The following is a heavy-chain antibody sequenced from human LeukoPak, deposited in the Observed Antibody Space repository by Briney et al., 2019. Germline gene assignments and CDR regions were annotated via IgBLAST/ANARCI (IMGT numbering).Heavy chain of an antibody. CDR2: IYTSGST. Sequence: PSETLSLTCTVSGGSISSYYWSWIRQPAGKGLEWIGRIYTSGSTNYNPSLKSRVTMSVDTSKNQFSLKLSSVTAADTAVYYCAREGYCSSTSCYYMDAWGKGTTVTVSS. CDR1: GGSISSYY. D-gene: IGHD2-2*01. J-gene: IGHJ6*03. V-gene: IGHV4-4*07. CDR3: AREGYCSSTSCYYMDA.